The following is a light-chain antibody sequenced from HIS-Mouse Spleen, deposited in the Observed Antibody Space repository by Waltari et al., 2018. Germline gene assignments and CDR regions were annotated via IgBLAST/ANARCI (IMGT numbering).Light chain of an antibody. V-gene: IGLV2-23*01. CDR1: SSDVGSYNL. CDR3: CSYAGSSTWV. Sequence: QSALTQPASVSGSPGQSITIPCTGTSSDVGSYNLVSWYQPNPGKAPNPMIYEGSKRPSGVSKRFSGSKSGNTASLTISGLQAEDEADYYCCSYAGSSTWVFGGGTKLTVL. J-gene: IGLJ3*02. CDR2: EGS.